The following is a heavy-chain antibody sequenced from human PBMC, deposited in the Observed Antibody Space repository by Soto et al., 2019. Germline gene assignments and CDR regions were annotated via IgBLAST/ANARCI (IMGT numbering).Heavy chain of an antibody. CDR1: GYTFTGYY. Sequence: ASVKVSCKASGYTFTGYYVHWVRQAPGQGLEGMGWINPNSGDTYLAQRFQGRVTMNRDTSIGTAYMELRGLTSDDTAEYYCAKGGAIVAAGTRVYLYNAMDFWGQGTTVTVSS. J-gene: IGHJ6*02. CDR3: AKGGAIVAAGTRVYLYNAMDF. D-gene: IGHD1-26*01. CDR2: INPNSGDT. V-gene: IGHV1-2*02.